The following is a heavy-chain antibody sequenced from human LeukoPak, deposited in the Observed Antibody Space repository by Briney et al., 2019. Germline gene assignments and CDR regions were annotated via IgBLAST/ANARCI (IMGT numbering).Heavy chain of an antibody. CDR2: IKRDGTET. CDR1: ELTLSNYC. CDR3: TRGGRNTSYYWYY. J-gene: IGHJ4*02. Sequence: GGSLRLSCAASELTLSNYCMTWVRQGPGKGLEWVATIKRDGTETYYVDSVRGRFTISRDNAENSVYLRMNSLRDEDTAVYYCTRGGRNTSYYWYYWGQGTLVTVSP. V-gene: IGHV3-7*01. D-gene: IGHD1-26*01.